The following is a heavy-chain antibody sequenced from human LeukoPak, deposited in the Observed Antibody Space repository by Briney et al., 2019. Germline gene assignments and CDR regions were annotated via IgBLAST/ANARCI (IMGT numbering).Heavy chain of an antibody. V-gene: IGHV4-34*01. CDR2: INHSGST. CDR3: ARGDPSGSTLYYFDY. J-gene: IGHJ4*02. Sequence: SETLSLTCAVYGGSFSGYYWSWIRQPPGKGLEWIGEINHSGSTNYNPSLKSRVTISVDTSKNQFSLKLSSVTPEDTAVYYCARGDPSGSTLYYFDYWGQGTLVTVSS. CDR1: GGSFSGYY. D-gene: IGHD6-19*01.